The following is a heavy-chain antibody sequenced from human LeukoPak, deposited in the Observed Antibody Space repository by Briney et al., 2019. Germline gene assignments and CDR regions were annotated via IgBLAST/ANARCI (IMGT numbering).Heavy chain of an antibody. V-gene: IGHV3-15*01. J-gene: IGHJ4*02. Sequence: GGSLRLSCAASGFSFSHAWMIWVRQAPGKGVEWVGLIKNKGDGETTHYTEPVKARFTISRDDSKDMLYLQMNSLGTEDTGIYYCSTGQYSATHDGYWGQGTLVTVSS. CDR2: IKNKGDGETT. CDR1: GFSFSHAW. CDR3: STGQYSATHDGY. D-gene: IGHD4-11*01.